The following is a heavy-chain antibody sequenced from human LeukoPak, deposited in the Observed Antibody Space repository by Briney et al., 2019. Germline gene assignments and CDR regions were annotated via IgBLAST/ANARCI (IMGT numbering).Heavy chain of an antibody. CDR3: ARTTMVRLIDY. V-gene: IGHV4-39*01. Sequence: PSETLSLTCTVSGGSISSSSYYWGWIRQPPGKGLEWIGSLYYSGSTYYNPSLKSRVTMSVDTSKNQFSLKLSSVTAADTAVYYCARTTMVRLIDYWGQGTLVTVSS. CDR2: LYYSGST. CDR1: GGSISSSSYY. J-gene: IGHJ4*02. D-gene: IGHD3-10*01.